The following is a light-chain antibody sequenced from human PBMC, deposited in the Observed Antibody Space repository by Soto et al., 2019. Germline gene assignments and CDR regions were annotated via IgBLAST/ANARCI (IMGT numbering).Light chain of an antibody. CDR2: DAS. Sequence: EIVLTQSPATLSLSPGERATLSCRASQSVSSYLACYQQKPGQAPRLLIYDASNRATCIPARFSGSGSGTEFTLTISRLEPEDFAVYYCQQRSDWHTFGGGTRVEIK. CDR3: QQRSDWHT. V-gene: IGKV3-11*01. CDR1: QSVSSY. J-gene: IGKJ4*01.